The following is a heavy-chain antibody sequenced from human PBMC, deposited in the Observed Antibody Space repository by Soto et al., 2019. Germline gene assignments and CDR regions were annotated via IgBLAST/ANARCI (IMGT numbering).Heavy chain of an antibody. CDR1: GGTFSTYA. CDR3: ASGIQLWLRRINTGYSG. Sequence: QVQLVQSGAEVKKPESSVKVSCKAPGGTFSTYAISWVRQAPGQGLEWMGGIIPMFGTANYAQRFQDRVTITADESTNTVYMELSSLRSDDTAVYFCASGIQLWLRRINTGYSGWGQGTLVTVSS. D-gene: IGHD5-18*01. V-gene: IGHV1-69*12. CDR2: IIPMFGTA. J-gene: IGHJ4*02.